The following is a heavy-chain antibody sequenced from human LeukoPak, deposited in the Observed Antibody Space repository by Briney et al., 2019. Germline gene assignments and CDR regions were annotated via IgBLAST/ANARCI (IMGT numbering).Heavy chain of an antibody. CDR2: ISWNSGSI. V-gene: IGHV3-9*01. CDR3: VKDIGGYSSSWYRGVDAFDI. D-gene: IGHD6-13*01. Sequence: GGSLRLSCAASGFTCDDYAMHWVRQAPGKGLEWVSGISWNSGSIGYADSVKGRFTISRDNAKNSLYLQMNSLRAEDTALYYCVKDIGGYSSSWYRGVDAFDIWGQGTMVTVSS. CDR1: GFTCDDYA. J-gene: IGHJ3*02.